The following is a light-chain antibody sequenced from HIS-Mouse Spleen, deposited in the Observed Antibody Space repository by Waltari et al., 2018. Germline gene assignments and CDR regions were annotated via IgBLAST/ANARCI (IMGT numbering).Light chain of an antibody. CDR2: GAS. Sequence: EIVMTQSPATLSVSPGERATLACRASQSVSSNLAWYQQKPGQAPRLLIYGASTRATGIQARVSGSGSGTEFTLTISSMQSEDFAVYYCQQYNNWWTFGQGTKVEIK. V-gene: IGKV3-15*01. CDR3: QQYNNWWT. CDR1: QSVSSN. J-gene: IGKJ1*01.